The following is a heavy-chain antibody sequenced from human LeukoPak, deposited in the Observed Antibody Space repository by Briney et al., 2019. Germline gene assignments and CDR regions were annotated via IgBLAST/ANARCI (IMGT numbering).Heavy chain of an antibody. CDR2: FHPGDDEV. Sequence: ASVKVSCRVSGYTLTEVSIHWVRQAPGKGLEWMGGFHPGDDEVLSAQKFQGRVTMTGDTSTDTAYMELSSLRSEDTAVYYCATFRLPGENFQHWGQGTLVIVSS. CDR1: GYTLTEVS. CDR3: ATFRLPGENFQH. V-gene: IGHV1-24*01. J-gene: IGHJ1*01.